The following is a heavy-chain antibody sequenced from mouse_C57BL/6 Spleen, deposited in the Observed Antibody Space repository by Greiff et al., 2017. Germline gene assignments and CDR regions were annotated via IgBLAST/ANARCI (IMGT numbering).Heavy chain of an antibody. V-gene: IGHV1-69*01. CDR3: ARSCYYGSPYYYAMDD. D-gene: IGHD1-1*01. CDR1: GYTFTSYW. Sequence: QVQLQQPGAELVMPGASVKLSCKASGYTFTSYWMHWVKQRPGQGLEWIGEIDPSDSYTNYNQKFQGKSTLTVDKSSSTAYMYLSSLTSEVSAVYYCARSCYYGSPYYYAMDDWGQGTSVTGSS. CDR2: IDPSDSYT. J-gene: IGHJ4*01.